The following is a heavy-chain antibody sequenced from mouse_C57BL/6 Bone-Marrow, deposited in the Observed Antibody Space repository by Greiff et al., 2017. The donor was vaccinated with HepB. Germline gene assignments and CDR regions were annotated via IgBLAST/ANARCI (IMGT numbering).Heavy chain of an antibody. D-gene: IGHD1-1*01. CDR3: ARHPGSSYGYFDV. CDR2: ISNGGGST. Sequence: EVMLVESGGGLVQPGGSLKLSCAASGFTFSDYYMYWVRQTPEKRLEWVAYISNGGGSTYYPDTVKGRFTISRDNAKNTLYLQMSRLKSEDTAMYYCARHPGSSYGYFDVWGTGTTVTVSS. J-gene: IGHJ1*03. CDR1: GFTFSDYY. V-gene: IGHV5-12*01.